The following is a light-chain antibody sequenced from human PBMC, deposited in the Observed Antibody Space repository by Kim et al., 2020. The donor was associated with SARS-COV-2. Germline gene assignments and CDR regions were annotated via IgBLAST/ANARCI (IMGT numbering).Light chain of an antibody. CDR1: QTVNRSY. CDR3: QQYVSSPPMFA. J-gene: IGKJ2*01. CDR2: GTS. V-gene: IGKV3-20*01. Sequence: EIVLTQSPGTLSVSPGDRATLSCKASQTVNRSYLAWYQHRRGQSPRLLIYGTSNRATGVPDRFSGIGSGTNFTLIIDRLEPEDFAVYYSQQYVSSPPMFAFGQGTKLEI.